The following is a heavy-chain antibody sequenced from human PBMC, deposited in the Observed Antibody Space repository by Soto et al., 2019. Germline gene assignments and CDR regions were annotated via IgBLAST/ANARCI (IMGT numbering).Heavy chain of an antibody. CDR2: ISSSSSYT. CDR3: ARAGGDYVRYYYYYGMDV. V-gene: IGHV3-11*06. D-gene: IGHD4-17*01. CDR1: GFTFSYYY. J-gene: IGHJ6*02. Sequence: GGSLRLSCAASGFTFSYYYMSWVRQSPGKGLEWVSYISSSSSYTNYADSVKGRFTISRDNAKNSLYLQTNSLRAEDTAVYYCARAGGDYVRYYYYYGMDVWGQGTTVTVSS.